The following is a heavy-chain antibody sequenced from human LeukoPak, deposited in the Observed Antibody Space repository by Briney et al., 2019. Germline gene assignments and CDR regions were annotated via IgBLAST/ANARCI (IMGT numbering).Heavy chain of an antibody. CDR3: AKGRRDAYNFDFDY. J-gene: IGHJ4*02. D-gene: IGHD5-24*01. Sequence: GGSLRLSCAASEFTFNNYAMNWVRQAPGKGLQWASTISGGGGTTYYADSVKGRFTISRDNSKNTLYLQMNSLRAEDTALYYCAKGRRDAYNFDFDYWGQGTLVTVSS. V-gene: IGHV3-23*01. CDR1: EFTFNNYA. CDR2: ISGGGGTT.